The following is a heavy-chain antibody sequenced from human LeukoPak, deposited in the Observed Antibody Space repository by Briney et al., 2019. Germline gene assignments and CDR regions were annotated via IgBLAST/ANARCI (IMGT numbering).Heavy chain of an antibody. D-gene: IGHD3-22*01. CDR3: ASSQTYYSETSGHLTLYYFDN. V-gene: IGHV4-34*01. CDR2: GNESGGT. Sequence: SETLSLTCAVYGGSLNGHYWSWIRQPPGKGLEWIGEGNESGGTKFNPSLKSRATISADTSKNQFSLKLSSVTAADTAVYYCASSQTYYSETSGHLTLYYFDNWGQGTLVSVSS. J-gene: IGHJ4*02. CDR1: GGSLNGHY.